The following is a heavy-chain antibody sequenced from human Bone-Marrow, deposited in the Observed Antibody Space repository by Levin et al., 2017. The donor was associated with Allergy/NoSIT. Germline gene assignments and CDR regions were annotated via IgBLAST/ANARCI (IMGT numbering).Heavy chain of an antibody. J-gene: IGHJ4*02. CDR1: GFTFSTYS. CDR2: ITSSSTYI. V-gene: IGHV3-21*01. Sequence: PGESLKISCAASGFTFSTYSMHWVRQAPGKGLEWVSSITSSSTYINYADSVKGRFTISRDNAKSSLYLQMNSLRAEDTAMYYCARIYSGYVSGWGQGTLVTVSS. CDR3: ARIYSGYVSG. D-gene: IGHD5-12*01.